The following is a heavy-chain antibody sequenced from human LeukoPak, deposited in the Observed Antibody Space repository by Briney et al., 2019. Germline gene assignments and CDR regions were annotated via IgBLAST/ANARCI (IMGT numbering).Heavy chain of an antibody. CDR2: IIPILGIA. D-gene: IGHD2-2*01. CDR3: ARDGDIVVVPATHYYYYGMDV. Sequence: SVKVSCKASGYTFTSYDISWVRQAPGQGLEWMGRIIPILGIANYAQKFQGRVTITADKSTSTAYMELSSLRSEDTAVYYCARDGDIVVVPATHYYYYGMDVWGQGTTVTVSS. CDR1: GYTFTSYD. V-gene: IGHV1-69*04. J-gene: IGHJ6*02.